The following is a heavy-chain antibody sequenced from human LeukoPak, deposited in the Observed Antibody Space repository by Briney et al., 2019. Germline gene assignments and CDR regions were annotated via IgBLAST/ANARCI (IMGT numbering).Heavy chain of an antibody. CDR2: ISSSSSYI. CDR3: ARGEVVPAAIASPVDY. CDR1: GFTFSSYS. D-gene: IGHD2-2*02. V-gene: IGHV3-21*01. Sequence: GGFLRLSCAASGFTFSSYSMNWVRQAPGKGLEWVSSISSSSSYIYYADSVKGRFTISRDNAKNSLYLQMNSLRAEDTAVYYCARGEVVPAAIASPVDYWGQGTLVTVSS. J-gene: IGHJ4*02.